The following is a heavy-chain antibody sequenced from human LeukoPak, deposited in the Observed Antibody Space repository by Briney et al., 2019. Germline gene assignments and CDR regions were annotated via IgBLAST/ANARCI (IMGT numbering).Heavy chain of an antibody. CDR1: GDSIRSTSYY. V-gene: IGHV4-39*01. CDR3: ARRKSFYDSSGYFDH. CDR2: IYYSGNT. Sequence: SETLSLTCTVSGDSIRSTSYYWGWIRQPPGKGLEWIGSIYYSGNTYYNPSLKSQVTIAVDTSKNQFSLTLNSVTAADTAVYYCARRKSFYDSSGYFDHWGRGTLVTVS. D-gene: IGHD3-22*01. J-gene: IGHJ4*02.